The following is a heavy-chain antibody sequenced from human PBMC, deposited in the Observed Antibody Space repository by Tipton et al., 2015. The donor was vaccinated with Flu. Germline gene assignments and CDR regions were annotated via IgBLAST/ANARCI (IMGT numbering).Heavy chain of an antibody. D-gene: IGHD4-17*01. CDR3: ARGVYGDDSAFDI. V-gene: IGHV4-59*01. CDR2: ISYSGYT. CDR1: GTSITSYY. Sequence: TLSLTCTVSGTSITSYYWSWFRQPPGRRLEWFGYISYSGYTNYNPSLKSRVTLSLDMSKNQFSLRLSSVTAADTAVYFCARGVYGDDSAFDIWGPGTMVTVSS. J-gene: IGHJ3*02.